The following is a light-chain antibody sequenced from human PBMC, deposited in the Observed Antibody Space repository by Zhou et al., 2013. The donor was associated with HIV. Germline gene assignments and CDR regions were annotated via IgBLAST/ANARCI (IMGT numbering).Light chain of an antibody. J-gene: IGKJ4*01. V-gene: IGKV1-39*01. CDR2: DAS. Sequence: DIQMTQSPSSLSASVGDRVTITCQASQDISNYLNWYQQKPGKAPKLLIYDASNLETGVPSRFSGSGSGTDFTLTISSLQPEDFATYYCQQSYSTPPVTFGGGTKVEIK. CDR3: QQSYSTPPVT. CDR1: QDISNY.